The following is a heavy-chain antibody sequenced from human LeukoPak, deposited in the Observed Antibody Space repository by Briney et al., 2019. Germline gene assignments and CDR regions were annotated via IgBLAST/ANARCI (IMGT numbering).Heavy chain of an antibody. CDR1: GGTFSSYA. V-gene: IGHV1-69*04. CDR3: ARGNNTFEMATLALDH. J-gene: IGHJ4*02. D-gene: IGHD5-24*01. CDR2: IIPILGIA. Sequence: GASVKVSCKASGGTFSSYAISWVRQAPGQGLEWMGRIIPILGIANYAQKFQGRVTITADKSTSTAYMELSSLRSEDTAVYYCARGNNTFEMATLALDHWGQGALVTVSS.